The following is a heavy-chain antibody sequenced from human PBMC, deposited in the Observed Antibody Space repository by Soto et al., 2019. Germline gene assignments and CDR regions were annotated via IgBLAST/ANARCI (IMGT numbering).Heavy chain of an antibody. Sequence: ASVKVSCKASGYTFTSYAMHWVRQAPGQRLEWMGWINAGNGNTKYSQKFQGRVTITRDTSASTAYMELSSLRSEDTAVYYCARDPRWDILTGRDAFDIWGQGTMVTVSS. CDR3: ARDPRWDILTGRDAFDI. J-gene: IGHJ3*02. V-gene: IGHV1-3*01. CDR1: GYTFTSYA. D-gene: IGHD3-9*01. CDR2: INAGNGNT.